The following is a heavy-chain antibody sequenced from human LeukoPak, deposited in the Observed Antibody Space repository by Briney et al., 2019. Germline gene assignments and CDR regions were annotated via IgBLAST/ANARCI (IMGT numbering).Heavy chain of an antibody. V-gene: IGHV3-21*01. Sequence: PGGSLRLSCAGSGFTLSSFCMNWVRQAPGKGLEWVSFISSSSSYIYYADSVKGRFSISRDNAKNSLYLQMNSLRAEDTAVYSCARTAGVLSDYYYYMDVWGKGTTVTVSS. CDR2: ISSSSSYI. J-gene: IGHJ6*03. CDR3: ARTAGVLSDYYYYMDV. D-gene: IGHD2-2*01. CDR1: GFTLSSFC.